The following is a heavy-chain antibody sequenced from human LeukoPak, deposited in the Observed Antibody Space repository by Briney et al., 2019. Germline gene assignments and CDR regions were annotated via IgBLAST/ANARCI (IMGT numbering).Heavy chain of an antibody. D-gene: IGHD3-3*01. CDR1: GFTFSSYA. CDR3: ASSDFWSSYFDY. CDR2: ISYDGSNK. Sequence: PGRSLRLSCAASGFTFSSYAMHWVRQAPGKGLEWVAVISYDGSNKYYADSVKGRFTISRDNSKNTLYLQMNSLRAEDTAVYYCASSDFWSSYFDYWGQGTLVTVSS. V-gene: IGHV3-30-3*01. J-gene: IGHJ4*02.